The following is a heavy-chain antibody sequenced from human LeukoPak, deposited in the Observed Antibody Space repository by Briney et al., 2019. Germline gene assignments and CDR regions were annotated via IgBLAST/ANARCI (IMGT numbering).Heavy chain of an antibody. CDR3: TRPAPPGGIVYGFHI. Sequence: GRSLRLSCAASGFIFTTYAMHWVRQAPGKGLEWVAIISYDGNYRNYADSVKGRFTISRDNSKNTLYLQMNSLRAEDTAVYYCTRPAPPGGIVYGFHIWGQGTMVTVSS. D-gene: IGHD3-16*02. CDR1: GFIFTTYA. V-gene: IGHV3-30*03. J-gene: IGHJ3*02. CDR2: ISYDGNYR.